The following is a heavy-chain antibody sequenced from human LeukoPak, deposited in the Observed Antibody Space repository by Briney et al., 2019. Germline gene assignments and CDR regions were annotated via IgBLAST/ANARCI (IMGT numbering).Heavy chain of an antibody. V-gene: IGHV1-8*02. Sequence: ASVKVSCKASGYTFTSYDINWVRQTPGQGLEWMGWINPNSGSAVYAQNFQGRITMTWNTSITTAYMEMSSLRSDDTAIYYCATAEAWYLGWFDSWGQGTLVAVSS. D-gene: IGHD6-13*01. CDR3: ATAEAWYLGWFDS. CDR1: GYTFTSYD. CDR2: INPNSGSA. J-gene: IGHJ5*01.